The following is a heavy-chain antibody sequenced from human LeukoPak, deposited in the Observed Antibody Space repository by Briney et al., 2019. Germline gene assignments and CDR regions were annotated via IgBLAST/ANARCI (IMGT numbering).Heavy chain of an antibody. J-gene: IGHJ4*02. Sequence: SGGSLRLSCAASGFTVSSNYMSWVRQAPGKGLEWVSVIYSGGSTYYADSVKGRFTISRDNSKNTLYLQMNSLRAEDTAVYYCARATTTYNFDYWGQGTLVTVSS. CDR3: ARATTTYNFDY. CDR2: IYSGGST. V-gene: IGHV3-53*01. CDR1: GFTVSSNY. D-gene: IGHD1-1*01.